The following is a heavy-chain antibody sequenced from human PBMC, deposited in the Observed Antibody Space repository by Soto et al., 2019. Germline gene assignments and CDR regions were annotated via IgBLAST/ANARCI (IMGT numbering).Heavy chain of an antibody. J-gene: IGHJ4*02. CDR2: IYWNGEK. V-gene: IGHV2-5*01. Sequence: QITLKESGPTLVRPTQTLTLTCTVSGFSLRTDAVGVAWIRQSPGKALEWLGIIYWNGEKRYKSSLQTRLTITRDTSKNQVVLTVTDMAPLDTATYFCAHRIAAPGRTLDYWGQGVLVTVSS. D-gene: IGHD6-13*01. CDR1: GFSLRTDAVG. CDR3: AHRIAAPGRTLDY.